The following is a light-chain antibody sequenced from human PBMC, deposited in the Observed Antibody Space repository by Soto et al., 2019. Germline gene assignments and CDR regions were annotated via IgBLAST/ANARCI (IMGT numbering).Light chain of an antibody. V-gene: IGKV1-8*01. CDR2: AAS. J-gene: IGKJ1*01. CDR3: LQHNVYPWT. Sequence: AIRMTQSPSPLSASTGDRVTITCRASQGISSYLAWYQQKPGKAPKLLIYAASTLQSGVPSRFSGSGSGTDFTLTISSLHPEDFATYYCLQHNVYPWTFGQGTKVDIK. CDR1: QGISSY.